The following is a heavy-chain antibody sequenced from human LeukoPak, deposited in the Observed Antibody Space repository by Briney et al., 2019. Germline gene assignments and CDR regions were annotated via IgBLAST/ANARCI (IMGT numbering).Heavy chain of an antibody. J-gene: IGHJ3*02. V-gene: IGHV4-59*12. CDR2: IYHSGST. CDR1: GGTISTYY. CDR3: ARVVVRGVIIDAFDI. D-gene: IGHD3-10*01. Sequence: SETLSLTCTVSGGTISTYYWSWIRQPPAKGLEWIGEIYHSGSTIYNPSLKSRVTISVDKSKNQFSLKLSSVTAADTAVYYCARVVVRGVIIDAFDIWGQGTMVTVSS.